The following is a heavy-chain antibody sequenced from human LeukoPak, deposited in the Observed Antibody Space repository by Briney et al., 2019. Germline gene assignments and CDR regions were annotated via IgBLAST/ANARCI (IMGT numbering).Heavy chain of an antibody. CDR1: EYSFPNYC. J-gene: IGHJ6*03. CDR3: ARQNFEVVVVPAAIEPTERYYYYYMDV. V-gene: IGHV5-51*01. Sequence: GESLKISCKHSEYSFPNYCIGWVRQMPGKGLEWMGIIYPDDSDTRYSPSFQGQVTISADRSISTAYLQWSSLKASDTAMYYCARQNFEVVVVPAAIEPTERYYYYYMDVWGKGTTVTISS. D-gene: IGHD2-2*01. CDR2: IYPDDSDT.